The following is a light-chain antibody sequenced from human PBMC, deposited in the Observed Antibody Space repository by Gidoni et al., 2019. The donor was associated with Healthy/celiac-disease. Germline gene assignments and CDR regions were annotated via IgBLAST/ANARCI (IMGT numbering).Light chain of an antibody. CDR1: QSVSSSY. CDR2: GAS. V-gene: IGKV3-20*01. CDR3: QQYGSSPLT. Sequence: EIVLTQYPGTLSLSPGERAPLSCRASQSVSSSYLAWYQQKPGQAPRLLIYGASSRATGIPDRFSGSGSGTDFTLTISRLEPEDFAVYSCQQYGSSPLTFGGGTKVEIK. J-gene: IGKJ4*01.